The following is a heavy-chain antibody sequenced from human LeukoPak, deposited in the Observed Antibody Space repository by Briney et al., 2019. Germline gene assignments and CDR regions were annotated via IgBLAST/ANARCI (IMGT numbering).Heavy chain of an antibody. CDR2: VIHSGRT. V-gene: IGHV4-34*01. CDR3: ARGYFSGGSCPLDY. Sequence: SETLSLTCAVYGGSFSDYYWTWIRQPPGGGLEWIGEVIHSGRTNYNPSLKSRVTISVDTSKNQFSLKLSSVTAADTAVYYCARGYFSGGSCPLDYWGQGTLVTVSS. J-gene: IGHJ4*02. CDR1: GGSFSDYY. D-gene: IGHD2-15*01.